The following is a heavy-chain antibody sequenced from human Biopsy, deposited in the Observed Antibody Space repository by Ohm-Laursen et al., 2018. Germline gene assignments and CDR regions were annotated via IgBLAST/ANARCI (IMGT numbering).Heavy chain of an antibody. Sequence: ATVKISCKASGNTFATYHIHWVRQAPGQGLEWMGVISPSGAATSFSQKFQGRITMTRDTSTGTVYMDLNSLGSEDTAVYYCARAGVGSDGTDSYYYGMDVWGPGTTVTVSS. V-gene: IGHV1-46*01. CDR2: ISPSGAAT. CDR1: GNTFATYH. J-gene: IGHJ6*02. CDR3: ARAGVGSDGTDSYYYGMDV. D-gene: IGHD5-24*01.